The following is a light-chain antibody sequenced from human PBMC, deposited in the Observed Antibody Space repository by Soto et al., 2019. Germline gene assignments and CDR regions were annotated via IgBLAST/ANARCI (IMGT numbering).Light chain of an antibody. CDR1: QSISTW. Sequence: DIQMTQSPSTLSASVGDRVTITCRASQSISTWLAWYQQKPGKAPKLLIFDASTLQSGVPSRFSGSGSGTEFTLTISGLQSEDFAVYFCQQYTDRPRTFGQGTKVEFK. J-gene: IGKJ1*01. CDR3: QQYTDRPRT. CDR2: DAS. V-gene: IGKV1-5*01.